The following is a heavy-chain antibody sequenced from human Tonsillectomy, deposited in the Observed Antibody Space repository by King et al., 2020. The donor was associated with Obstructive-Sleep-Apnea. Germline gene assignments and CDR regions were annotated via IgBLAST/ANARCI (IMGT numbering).Heavy chain of an antibody. Sequence: VQLQQWGAGLLKPSETLSLTCAVSGGSFSGYNWSWIRQPPGKGLEWIGEINHSGSTNYNPSLKSRVTISVDTSKNQFSLKLSSVTAADTAVYYCARFMVRGVIIRGIDYWGQGTLVTVSS. V-gene: IGHV4-34*01. D-gene: IGHD3-10*01. CDR2: INHSGST. CDR3: ARFMVRGVIIRGIDY. CDR1: GGSFSGYN. J-gene: IGHJ4*02.